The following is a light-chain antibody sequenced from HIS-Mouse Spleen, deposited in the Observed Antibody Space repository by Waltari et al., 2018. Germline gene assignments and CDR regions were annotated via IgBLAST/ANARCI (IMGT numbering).Light chain of an antibody. V-gene: IGKV1-33*01. J-gene: IGKJ5*01. CDR3: QQYDNLPPLT. CDR2: DAS. CDR1: QDISNY. Sequence: DIQMTQSPSSLSASVGDRVTITCQASQDISNYLNWYQQKPGKAPKLLIYDASNLETGVPSRFSGSGSGTDFTFTISSLQPEDIATYDCQQYDNLPPLTFGQGTRLEIK.